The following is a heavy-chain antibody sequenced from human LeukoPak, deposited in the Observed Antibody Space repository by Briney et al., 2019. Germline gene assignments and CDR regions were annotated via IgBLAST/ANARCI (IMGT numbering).Heavy chain of an antibody. V-gene: IGHV5-51*01. CDR3: ARHYYDSSGYYYVPFDY. D-gene: IGHD3-22*01. CDR1: GYGFTSYW. CDR2: IYPGDSDT. J-gene: IGHJ4*02. Sequence: GASLKISCKGSGYGFTSYWIGWVRQMPGKGLEWMGGIYPGDSDTRYSPSFHGQVTISAEKSISTAYLQWSSLKASDTAMYYCARHYYDSSGYYYVPFDYWGQGTLVTVPS.